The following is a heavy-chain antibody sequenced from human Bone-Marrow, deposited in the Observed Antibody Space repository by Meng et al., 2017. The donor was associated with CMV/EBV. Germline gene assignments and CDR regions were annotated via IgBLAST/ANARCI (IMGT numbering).Heavy chain of an antibody. V-gene: IGHV3-20*04. CDR3: AKDWGTNLVRGVIMGGYFDY. D-gene: IGHD3-10*01. CDR2: INWNGGST. J-gene: IGHJ4*02. Sequence: GESLKISCAASGFTFDDYGMSWVRQAPGKGLEWVSGINWNGGSTGYADSVKGRFTISRDNSKNTVYLQMNSLRAEDTAVYYCAKDWGTNLVRGVIMGGYFDYWGQGTPATVSS. CDR1: GFTFDDYG.